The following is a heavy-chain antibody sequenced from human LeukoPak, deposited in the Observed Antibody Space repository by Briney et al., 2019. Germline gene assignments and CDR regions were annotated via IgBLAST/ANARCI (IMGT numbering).Heavy chain of an antibody. D-gene: IGHD3-22*01. CDR2: ISSSSSYI. V-gene: IGHV3-21*01. J-gene: IGHJ4*02. Sequence: GGSLRLFCAASGFTFSSYSMNWVRQAPGKRLEWVSSISSSSSYIYYADSVKGRFTISRDNAKNSLYLQMNSLRAADTAVYYCARVGYDSSGYLDYWGQGTLVTVSS. CDR3: ARVGYDSSGYLDY. CDR1: GFTFSSYS.